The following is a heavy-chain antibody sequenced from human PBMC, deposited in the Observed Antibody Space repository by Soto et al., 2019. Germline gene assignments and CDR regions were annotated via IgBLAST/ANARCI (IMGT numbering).Heavy chain of an antibody. D-gene: IGHD6-19*01. CDR3: ARDLGARSMGYSSGWYWFDP. J-gene: IGHJ5*02. Sequence: SETLSLTCTVSGGSISSYYWSWIRQPPGKGLEWIGYIYYSGSTNYNPSLKSRVTISVDTSKNQFSLKLSSVTAADTAVYYCARDLGARSMGYSSGWYWFDPWGQGTLVTVSS. CDR1: GGSISSYY. CDR2: IYYSGST. V-gene: IGHV4-59*01.